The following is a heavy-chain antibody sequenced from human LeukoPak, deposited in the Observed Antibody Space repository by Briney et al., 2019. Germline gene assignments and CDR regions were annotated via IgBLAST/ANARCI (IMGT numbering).Heavy chain of an antibody. CDR2: ISYDGSNK. J-gene: IGHJ5*02. CDR1: GFTFSSYA. V-gene: IGHV3-30-3*01. CDR3: AIYSTTWGWLDP. Sequence: GGSLRLSCAASGFTFSSYAMHWVRQAPGKGLEWVAVISYDGSNKYYADSVKGRFTISRDNSKNTLYLQMNSLRAEDTAVYYCAIYSTTWGWLDPWGQGTLVAVSS. D-gene: IGHD4-4*01.